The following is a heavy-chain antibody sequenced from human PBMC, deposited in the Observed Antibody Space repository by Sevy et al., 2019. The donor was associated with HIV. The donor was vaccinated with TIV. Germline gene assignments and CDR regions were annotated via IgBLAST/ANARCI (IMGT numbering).Heavy chain of an antibody. V-gene: IGHV3-23*01. D-gene: IGHD3-3*01. Sequence: GGYLRLSCAASGFTFSNFAMNWVRQAPGKGLEWIAAISGSGETTYYADSVKGRFTISRDNSKNTLYLQINSLRADDTAAYYCAKHPTLVGVLYFDYWGQGTLVTVSS. CDR3: AKHPTLVGVLYFDY. J-gene: IGHJ4*02. CDR2: ISGSGETT. CDR1: GFTFSNFA.